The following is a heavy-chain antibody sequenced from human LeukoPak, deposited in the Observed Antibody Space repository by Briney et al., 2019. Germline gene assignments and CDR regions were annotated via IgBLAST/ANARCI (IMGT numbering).Heavy chain of an antibody. Sequence: GGSLRLSCAASGFTFSSYSMNWVRQAPGKGLEWVSCISSSNNYIYYADSVKGRFTISRDNAKNSLYLQMNSLRAEDTAVYYCARPITTGSGFDYWGQGTLVTVSS. CDR3: ARPITTGSGFDY. D-gene: IGHD1-1*01. V-gene: IGHV3-21*01. CDR2: ISSSNNYI. CDR1: GFTFSSYS. J-gene: IGHJ4*02.